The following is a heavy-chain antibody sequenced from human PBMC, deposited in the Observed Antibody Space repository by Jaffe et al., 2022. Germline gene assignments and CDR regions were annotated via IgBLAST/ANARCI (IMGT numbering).Heavy chain of an antibody. Sequence: EVQLLESGGGLVQPGGSLRLSCAPSGITFSDYAMTWVRQAPGMGLEWVSTVSGSGDTTYYADSVKGRFTISRDNSRNTLYLQMNGLRAEDTAVYFCAKGGHNSFFDYWGQGTLVTVSS. CDR2: VSGSGDTT. CDR1: GITFSDYA. V-gene: IGHV3-23*01. J-gene: IGHJ4*02. CDR3: AKGGHNSFFDY. D-gene: IGHD5-18*01.